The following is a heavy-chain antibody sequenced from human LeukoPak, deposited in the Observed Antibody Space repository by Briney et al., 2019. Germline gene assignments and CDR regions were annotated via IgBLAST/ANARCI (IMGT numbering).Heavy chain of an antibody. CDR3: ARDGCPWCGGGG. D-gene: IGHD2-21*01. V-gene: IGHV3-53*01. CDR1: GFTVSSNY. CDR2: IYSGGST. J-gene: IGHJ4*02. Sequence: GGSLRLSCAASGFTVSSNYMSWVRQAPGKGLEWVSVIYSGGSTYYADSVKGRFTISRDNSKNTLYLQMNSLRAEGTAVYYCARDGCPWCGGGGWGQGTLVTVSS.